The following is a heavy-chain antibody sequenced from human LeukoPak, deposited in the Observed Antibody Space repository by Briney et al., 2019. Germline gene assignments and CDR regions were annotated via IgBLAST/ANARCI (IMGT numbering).Heavy chain of an antibody. CDR3: ARERQNKDFWSGGDY. CDR2: INNDGVST. J-gene: IGHJ4*02. CDR1: GFTLSSYW. V-gene: IGHV3-74*01. D-gene: IGHD3-3*01. Sequence: PGGSLRLSCAASGFTLSSYWMHWVRQVPGKGLEWLSRINNDGVSTSYADSVKGRFTISRDNAKNSLYLQMNTLRPEDTAVYYCARERQNKDFWSGGDYWGQGTLVTVSS.